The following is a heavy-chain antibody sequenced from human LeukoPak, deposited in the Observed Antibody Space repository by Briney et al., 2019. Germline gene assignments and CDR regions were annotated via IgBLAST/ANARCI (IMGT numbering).Heavy chain of an antibody. D-gene: IGHD3-22*01. Sequence: GASVKVSCKASGYTFTSYGISWVRQAPGQGLEWMGWISAYNGNTNYAQKLQGRVTMTTDTSTSTAYMELRSLRSDDTAVYYCARAGGYDSSGYFSGMDVWGQGTTVTVSS. CDR2: ISAYNGNT. CDR1: GYTFTSYG. J-gene: IGHJ6*02. V-gene: IGHV1-18*01. CDR3: ARAGGYDSSGYFSGMDV.